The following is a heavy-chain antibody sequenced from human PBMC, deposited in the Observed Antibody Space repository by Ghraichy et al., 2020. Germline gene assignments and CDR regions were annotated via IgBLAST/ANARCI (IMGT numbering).Heavy chain of an antibody. V-gene: IGHV3-23*01. CDR2: ISGSGGNT. CDR3: AKDVGRGGGSCFHH. CDR1: GFTFSSYA. Sequence: LSLTCAASGFTFSSYAMSWVRQAPGKGLEWVSAISGSGGNTYYADSAKGRFTFSRDNSKNTLYLQMNSLRAEDTAVYYCAKDVGRGGGSCFHHWGQGTLVTVSS. J-gene: IGHJ1*01. D-gene: IGHD2-15*01.